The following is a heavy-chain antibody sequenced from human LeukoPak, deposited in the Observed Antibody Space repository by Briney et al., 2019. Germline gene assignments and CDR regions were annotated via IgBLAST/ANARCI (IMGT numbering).Heavy chain of an antibody. CDR3: AKTRPPCSGGSCYFRYFDY. D-gene: IGHD2-15*01. J-gene: IGHJ4*02. V-gene: IGHV3-23*01. Sequence: GGSTYYADSVKGWFTISRDNSKNTLYLQMNSLRAEDTAVYYCAKTRPPCSGGSCYFRYFDYWGQGTLVTVSS. CDR2: GGST.